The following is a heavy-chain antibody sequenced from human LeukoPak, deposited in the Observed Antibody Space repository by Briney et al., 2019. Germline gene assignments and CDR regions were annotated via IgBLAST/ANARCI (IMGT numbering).Heavy chain of an antibody. CDR2: IRGSGGST. V-gene: IGHV3-23*01. CDR1: GFTFNNYA. J-gene: IGHJ4*02. D-gene: IGHD6-13*01. CDR3: AKGQTASGHFDY. Sequence: GGSLRLSCAASGFTFNNYAMSWVRQAPGKGLEWVSTIRGSGGSTDYADSVQGRFTISRDKSKNTLYLQMGSLRADDTAVYYCAKGQTASGHFDYWGQGTLVTVSS.